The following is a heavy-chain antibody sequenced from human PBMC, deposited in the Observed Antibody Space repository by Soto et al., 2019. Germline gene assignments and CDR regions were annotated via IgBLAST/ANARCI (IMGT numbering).Heavy chain of an antibody. V-gene: IGHV4-30-4*01. CDR1: GGSISSGDYY. CDR2: IYYSGST. CDR3: ASTMVRVVININWFAL. Sequence: SETLSLTCSVSGGSISSGDYYWSWIRQPPGKGLEWIGYIYYSGSTYYNPSLKSRVTISVDTSKNQFSLKLSSVTAADTAVYYCASTMVRVVININWFALWVQGTLVTVSS. D-gene: IGHD3-10*01. J-gene: IGHJ5*02.